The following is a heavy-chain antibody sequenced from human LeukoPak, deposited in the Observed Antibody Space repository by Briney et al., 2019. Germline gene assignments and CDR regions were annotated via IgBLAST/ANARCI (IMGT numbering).Heavy chain of an antibody. CDR2: INSDGSST. Sequence: GGSLRLSCAASGFTFSNYWMHWVRQAPGKGLVWVSRINSDGSSTSYADSVKGRFTISRDNAKNTLYLQMNNLRAEDTAVYYCARVSSGSYFGYYYYYMDVWGKGTTVTVSS. J-gene: IGHJ6*03. CDR1: GFTFSNYW. CDR3: ARVSSGSYFGYYYYYMDV. D-gene: IGHD1-26*01. V-gene: IGHV3-74*01.